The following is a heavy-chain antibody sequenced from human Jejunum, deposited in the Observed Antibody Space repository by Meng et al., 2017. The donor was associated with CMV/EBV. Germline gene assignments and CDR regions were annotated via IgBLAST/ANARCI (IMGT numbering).Heavy chain of an antibody. CDR3: ARDQYYDFWSGYYPPDY. D-gene: IGHD3-3*01. CDR2: IKQDGSEK. Sequence: CSTYWMNWVRQAPGKGLEWVANIKQDGSEKYYVDSVKGRFTISRDNAKNSLFLQMNSLRAEDTAMYYCARDQYYDFWSGYYPPDYWGQGTLVTVSS. J-gene: IGHJ4*02. V-gene: IGHV3-7*01. CDR1: CSTYW.